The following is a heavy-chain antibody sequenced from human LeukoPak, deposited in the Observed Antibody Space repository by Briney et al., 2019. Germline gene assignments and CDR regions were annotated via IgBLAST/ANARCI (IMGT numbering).Heavy chain of an antibody. Sequence: GGSLRLSCAASGFTFSSYWMSWVRQAPGKGLEWVANIKQDGSEKYYVDSVKGRFTISRDNAKNSLYLQMNSLRAEDTAVYYCAREGRGYYYDSSGYYFDYWGQGTLVTVSS. CDR2: IKQDGSEK. D-gene: IGHD3-22*01. CDR1: GFTFSSYW. J-gene: IGHJ4*02. CDR3: AREGRGYYYDSSGYYFDY. V-gene: IGHV3-7*01.